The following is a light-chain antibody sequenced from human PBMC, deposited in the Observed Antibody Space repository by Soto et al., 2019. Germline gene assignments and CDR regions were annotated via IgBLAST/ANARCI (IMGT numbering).Light chain of an antibody. J-gene: IGKJ4*01. CDR2: GAS. Sequence: EIVMTQSPATLPVSPGERATLSCRASQSVSSNLAWYQQKPGQAPRLLIYGASTRATGIPARFSGSGSGTEFTLTISSLQSEDFAVYYCQQYNNWPPNTFGGGTKVEIK. CDR1: QSVSSN. CDR3: QQYNNWPPNT. V-gene: IGKV3-15*01.